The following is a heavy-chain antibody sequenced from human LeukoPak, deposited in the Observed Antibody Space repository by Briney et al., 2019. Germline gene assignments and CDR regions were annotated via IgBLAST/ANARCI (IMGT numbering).Heavy chain of an antibody. Sequence: SETLSLTCTVSGGSISSYYWSWIRQPPGKGLEWIGFIYYSGSSYYNPSLKSRVTMSVDTSKNQFSLKLTSVTAADTAVYYCAKDHHWGQGTLVTVSS. CDR1: GGSISSYY. J-gene: IGHJ5*02. CDR2: IYYSGSS. CDR3: AKDHH. V-gene: IGHV4-59*01.